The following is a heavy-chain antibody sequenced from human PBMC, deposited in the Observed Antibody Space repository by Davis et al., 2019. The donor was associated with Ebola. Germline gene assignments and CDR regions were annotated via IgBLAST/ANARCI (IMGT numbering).Heavy chain of an antibody. CDR3: ARHRQLVSPLDY. D-gene: IGHD6-13*01. CDR1: GSSFTSYW. V-gene: IGHV5-10-1*01. Sequence: GGSLRPSCKGSGSSFTSYWISWVRQMPGKGLEWKGRIDPSDSYTNYSPSFQGHVTISADKSISTAYLQWSSLKASDTAMYYCARHRQLVSPLDYWGHGTLGTVSS. CDR2: IDPSDSYT. J-gene: IGHJ4*01.